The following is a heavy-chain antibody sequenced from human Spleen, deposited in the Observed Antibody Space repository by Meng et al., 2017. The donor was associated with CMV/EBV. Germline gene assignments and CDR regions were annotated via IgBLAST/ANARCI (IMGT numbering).Heavy chain of an antibody. CDR3: ARGGSSSSLGRLYYYYGMDV. CDR1: GGSIISSSYY. CDR2: IYYSGST. Sequence: GSLRLSCTVSGGSIISSSYYWGWIRQSPGKGLEWIGSIYYSGSTYYNPSLKSRVTISVDTSKNQFSLKLSSVTAADTAVYYCARGGSSSSLGRLYYYYGMDVWGQGTTVTVSS. J-gene: IGHJ6*02. V-gene: IGHV4-39*07. D-gene: IGHD6-6*01.